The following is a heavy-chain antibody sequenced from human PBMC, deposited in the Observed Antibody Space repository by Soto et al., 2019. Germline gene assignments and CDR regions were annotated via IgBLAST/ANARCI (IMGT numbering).Heavy chain of an antibody. Sequence: SETLSLTCTVSGGSISSGDYYWSWIRQPPGKGLEWIGYIYYSGSTYYNPSLKSRVTISVDTSKNQFSLKLSSVTAADTAVYYCASLMVRGVNYYYYGIDVWGQGTTVT. CDR3: ASLMVRGVNYYYYGIDV. CDR2: IYYSGST. D-gene: IGHD3-10*01. CDR1: GGSISSGDYY. J-gene: IGHJ6*02. V-gene: IGHV4-30-4*01.